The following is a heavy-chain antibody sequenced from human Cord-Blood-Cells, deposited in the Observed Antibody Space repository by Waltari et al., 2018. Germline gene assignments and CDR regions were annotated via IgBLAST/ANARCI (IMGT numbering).Heavy chain of an antibody. V-gene: IGHV1-69*01. CDR3: ARGGLAGGGSSSLDY. D-gene: IGHD1-26*01. Sequence: QVQLVQSGAEVKKPGSSVKVSCKASGGTFSSYAISWVRQAPGQGLEWMGGLIPIFGTADYAQKFQCRVTSTADESTSTAYRELSSLRSEDTAVYYCARGGLAGGGSSSLDYWGQGTLVTVSS. J-gene: IGHJ4*02. CDR2: LIPIFGTA. CDR1: GGTFSSYA.